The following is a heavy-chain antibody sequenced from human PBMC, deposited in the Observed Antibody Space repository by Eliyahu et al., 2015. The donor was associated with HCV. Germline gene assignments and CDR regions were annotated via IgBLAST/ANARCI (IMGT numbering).Heavy chain of an antibody. CDR1: GFSLTTSGDA. D-gene: IGHD3-22*01. J-gene: IGHJ4*02. CDR3: AHYLRYYYNSGFSEYFDV. V-gene: IGHV2-5*01. Sequence: QITLKESGPALVRPTQTLTLTCTFSGFSLTTSGDAVGWIRQPPGKALEWLAVIYWNDNERYNPYLKSRLTVTKYTSKNQVVLTMTNMDLVDTATYYCAHYLRYYYNSGFSEYFDVWGQGTLVTVSS. CDR2: IYWNDNE.